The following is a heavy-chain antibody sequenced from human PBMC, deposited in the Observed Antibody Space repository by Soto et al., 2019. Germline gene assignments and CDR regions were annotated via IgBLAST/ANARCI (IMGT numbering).Heavy chain of an antibody. Sequence: QVQLVQSGAEVKSPGASVKVSCRASGYSFTSYDVIWVRQATGQGLEWVGWMNPNSGDTGYAQKFQGRVTMTRNTSIRTAYMERSSLPSEDTAVYYCARAGLLEPASDVWGKGTAGTVSS. CDR3: ARAGLLEPASDV. D-gene: IGHD3-3*01. V-gene: IGHV1-8*01. CDR2: MNPNSGDT. J-gene: IGHJ6*04. CDR1: GYSFTSYD.